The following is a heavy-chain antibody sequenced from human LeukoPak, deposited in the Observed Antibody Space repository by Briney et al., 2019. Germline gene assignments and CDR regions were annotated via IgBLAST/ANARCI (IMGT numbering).Heavy chain of an antibody. Sequence: PGGSLRLSCAASGFIFSSYWMNWVRQAPGKGLEWVAIIWYDGSDKYYADSVKGRFTLSRDNSKNTLYLQMNSLRAEDTAVYYCARVGCTGGSCLAYNYYAMDVWGQGTTVTVSS. CDR3: ARVGCTGGSCLAYNYYAMDV. CDR1: GFIFSSYW. J-gene: IGHJ6*02. V-gene: IGHV3-33*08. CDR2: IWYDGSDK. D-gene: IGHD2-15*01.